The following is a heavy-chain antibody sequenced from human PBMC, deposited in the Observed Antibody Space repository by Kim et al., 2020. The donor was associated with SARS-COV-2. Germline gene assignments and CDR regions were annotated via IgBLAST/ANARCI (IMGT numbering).Heavy chain of an antibody. CDR3: ARDLSPKLSQQRGAEYYDFWSGYYYFDY. Sequence: GGSLRLSCAASGFTFSSYSMNWVRQAPGKGLEWVSSISSSSSYIYYADSVKGRFTISRDNAKNSLYLQMNSLRAEDTAVYYCARDLSPKLSQQRGAEYYDFWSGYYYFDYWGQGTLVTVSS. CDR1: GFTFSSYS. D-gene: IGHD3-3*01. J-gene: IGHJ4*02. V-gene: IGHV3-21*01. CDR2: ISSSSSYI.